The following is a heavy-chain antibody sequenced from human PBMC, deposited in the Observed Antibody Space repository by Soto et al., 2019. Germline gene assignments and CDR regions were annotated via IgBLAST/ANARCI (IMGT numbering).Heavy chain of an antibody. J-gene: IGHJ4*02. Sequence: SETLSLTCAVYGGSFSGYYWSWIRQPPGKGLEWIGEINHSGRTNYNPSLKSRVTISVDTSKNQFSLKLSSVTAADTAVYYCARGGYYGSGKDFDYWGQGTLVTVSS. CDR3: ARGGYYGSGKDFDY. CDR2: INHSGRT. D-gene: IGHD3-10*01. V-gene: IGHV4-34*01. CDR1: GGSFSGYY.